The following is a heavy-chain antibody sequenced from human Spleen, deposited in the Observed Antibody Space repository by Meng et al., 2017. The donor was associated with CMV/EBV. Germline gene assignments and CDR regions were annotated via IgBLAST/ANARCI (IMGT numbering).Heavy chain of an antibody. V-gene: IGHV4-34*01. J-gene: IGHJ4*02. D-gene: IGHD3-22*01. CDR3: ARGGDYYESSGYY. CDR2: INHSGST. Sequence: QVQLQQWGAGLLKPSXXLSLTCAVYGGSFSGYYWSWIRQPPGKGLEWIGEINHSGSTNYNPSLKSRVTISVDTSKNQFSLKLSSVTAADTAVYYCARGGDYYESSGYYWGQGTLGTVSS. CDR1: GGSFSGYY.